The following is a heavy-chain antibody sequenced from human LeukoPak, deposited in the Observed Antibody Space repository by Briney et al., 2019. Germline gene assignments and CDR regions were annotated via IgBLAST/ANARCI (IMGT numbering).Heavy chain of an antibody. J-gene: IGHJ4*02. CDR2: INPNSGGT. CDR1: GYTFSGYY. D-gene: IGHD3-9*01. CDR3: ALGTLRYFDWLPNPLGAFDY. Sequence: ASVKVSCKASGYTFSGYYMHWVRQAPGQGLEWMGWINPNSGGTNYAQKFQGRVTMTRDTSISTAYMELSRLRSDDTAVYYCALGTLRYFDWLPNPLGAFDYWGQGTLVTVSS. V-gene: IGHV1-2*02.